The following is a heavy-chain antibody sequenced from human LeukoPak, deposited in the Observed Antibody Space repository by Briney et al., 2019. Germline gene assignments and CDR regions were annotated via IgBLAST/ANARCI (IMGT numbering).Heavy chain of an antibody. CDR2: INHSGST. J-gene: IGHJ6*03. D-gene: IGHD3-10*01. Sequence: SETLSLTCAVYGGSFSGYYWSWIRQPPGKGLEWIGEINHSGSTNYSPSLKSRVTISVDTSKNQFSLKLSSVTAADTAVYYCARGVHYYGSGSYPNSLYYYYMDVWGKGTTVTVSS. CDR3: ARGVHYYGSGSYPNSLYYYYMDV. CDR1: GGSFSGYY. V-gene: IGHV4-34*01.